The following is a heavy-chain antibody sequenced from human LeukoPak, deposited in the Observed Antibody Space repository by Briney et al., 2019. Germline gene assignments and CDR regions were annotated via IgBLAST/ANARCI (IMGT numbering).Heavy chain of an antibody. Sequence: GGSLRLSCAASGFTFTTYWMSWVRQAPEKGLEWVANIKEDGSEIHYVDSVKGRFTISRDNAENSLYLQMNSLRAEDTAVYYCARDAAYDFRNPYRYFQHWGQGTLVTVSS. D-gene: IGHD3-3*01. CDR2: IKEDGSEI. J-gene: IGHJ1*01. CDR1: GFTFTTYW. CDR3: ARDAAYDFRNPYRYFQH. V-gene: IGHV3-7*01.